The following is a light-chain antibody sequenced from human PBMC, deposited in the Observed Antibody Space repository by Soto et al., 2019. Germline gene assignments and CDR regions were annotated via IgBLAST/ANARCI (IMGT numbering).Light chain of an antibody. J-gene: IGKJ2*01. CDR3: QQFYYYPHT. CDR2: GAS. V-gene: IGKV3-15*01. CDR1: QSVSSN. Sequence: EIVMTQSPATLSVSPGERATLSCRASQSVSSNLAWYQQKPGQAPRLLIYGASTRATGIPARISGSGSGTEFTLTISSLQSEDFATYYCQQFYYYPHTFGPGTKLEVK.